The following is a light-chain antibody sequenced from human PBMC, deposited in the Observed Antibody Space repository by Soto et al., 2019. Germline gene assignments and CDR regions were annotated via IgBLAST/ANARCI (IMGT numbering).Light chain of an antibody. CDR2: GAS. J-gene: IGKJ1*01. V-gene: IGKV3-20*01. CDR1: QSVDTTF. CDR3: QQYMSSVT. Sequence: EIVLTQSPGSLSLSPWQRATLSCRASQSVDTTFFAWYQKKPGQAPRLLIQGASKRATGIPDRFSGSGSGTDFTLIISRLEPEDFAVYYCQQYMSSVTFGQGTKVEIK.